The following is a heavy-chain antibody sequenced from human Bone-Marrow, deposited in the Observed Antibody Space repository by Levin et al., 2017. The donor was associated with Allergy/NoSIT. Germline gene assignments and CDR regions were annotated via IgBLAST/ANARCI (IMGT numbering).Heavy chain of an antibody. CDR2: IFSNDEK. J-gene: IGHJ4*02. CDR3: ALPTLTFFDH. Sequence: SGPTLVKPTETLTLTCTVSGISLSDARMGVSWIRQPPGKAPEWLAHIFSNDEKSYNTSLKPRLSVSKDTSRSQVVLTMTNMDPVDTATYFCALPTLTFFDHWGQGILVTVSS. V-gene: IGHV2-26*01. CDR1: GISLSDARMG. D-gene: IGHD2-21*02.